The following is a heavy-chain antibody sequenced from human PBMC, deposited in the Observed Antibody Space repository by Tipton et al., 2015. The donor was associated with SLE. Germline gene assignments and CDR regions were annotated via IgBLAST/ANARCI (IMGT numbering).Heavy chain of an antibody. D-gene: IGHD4-11*01. Sequence: TLSLSCTVSGGSISSYYWSWIRQPAGKGLGWIGRIYTSGSTNYNPSLKSRVTMSVDTSKNQFSLKLSSVTAADTAVYYCGRDTGWFDPWGQGTLVTVSS. V-gene: IGHV4-4*07. J-gene: IGHJ5*02. CDR2: IYTSGST. CDR3: GRDTGWFDP. CDR1: GGSISSYY.